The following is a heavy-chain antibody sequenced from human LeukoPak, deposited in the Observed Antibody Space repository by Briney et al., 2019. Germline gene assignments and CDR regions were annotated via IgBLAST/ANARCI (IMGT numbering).Heavy chain of an antibody. CDR1: GFTFSSYW. Sequence: GGSLRLSCAASGFTFSSYWMHWVRQAPGKGRVWFSRINSDGSSTSYADSVKGRFTISRDNAKNTLYLQMNSLRAEDTAVYYCARDRTARRTVYYYYMDVWGKGTTVTISS. D-gene: IGHD4-17*01. CDR2: INSDGSST. J-gene: IGHJ6*03. CDR3: ARDRTARRTVYYYYMDV. V-gene: IGHV3-74*01.